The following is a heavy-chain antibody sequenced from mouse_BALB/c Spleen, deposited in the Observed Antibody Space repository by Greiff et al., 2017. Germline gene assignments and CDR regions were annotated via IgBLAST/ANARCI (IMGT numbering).Heavy chain of an antibody. CDR1: GYAFTNYL. Sequence: VMLVESGAELVRPGTSVKVSCKASGYAFTNYLIEWVKQRPGQGLEWIGVINPGSGGTNYNEKFKGKATLTADKSSSTAYMQLSSLTSDDSAVYFCARGSGYDEAWFAYWGQGTLVTVSA. CDR2: INPGSGGT. J-gene: IGHJ3*01. V-gene: IGHV1-54*03. CDR3: ARGSGYDEAWFAY. D-gene: IGHD2-2*01.